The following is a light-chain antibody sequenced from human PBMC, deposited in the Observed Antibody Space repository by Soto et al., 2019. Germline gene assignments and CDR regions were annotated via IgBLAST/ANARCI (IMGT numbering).Light chain of an antibody. CDR3: HQRQSTPRT. CDR2: QAS. V-gene: IGKV3-11*01. Sequence: EIRLTQSPSTLSSSPGDRVTLTCRASQYINTRLAWYQHRPGQAPRLLIYQASLWAAGIPARFSASGSGTDFTLTISGVQPEDFATYYCHQRQSTPRTFGGGTRLEIK. J-gene: IGKJ5*01. CDR1: QYINTR.